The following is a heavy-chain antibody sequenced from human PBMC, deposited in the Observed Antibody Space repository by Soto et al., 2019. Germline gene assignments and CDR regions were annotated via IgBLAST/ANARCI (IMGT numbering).Heavy chain of an antibody. CDR1: GGTFSSHA. CDR3: ARDRDVGDGYSFCIVDL. D-gene: IGHD1-26*01. CDR2: IIPMFGTP. Sequence: QVQLVQSGAEVKKPGSSVRVSCKASGGTFSSHAFTWVRQAPGQGLEWMGVIIPMFGTPNYAQKFQGRLTITAESGTSYMELRSLRAEDTAVLFCARDRDVGDGYSFCIVDLWGQGTLVTVSS. J-gene: IGHJ5*02. V-gene: IGHV1-69*01.